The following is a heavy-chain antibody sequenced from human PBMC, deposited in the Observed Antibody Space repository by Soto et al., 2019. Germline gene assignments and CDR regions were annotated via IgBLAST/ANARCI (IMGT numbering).Heavy chain of an antibody. CDR1: GGTFNNYA. D-gene: IGHD5-12*01. CDR2: IIPIFNSA. CDR3: AREVTVASYSFDF. V-gene: IGHV1-69*01. Sequence: QVQLVQSGAEVKRPGSSVKVSCKASGGTFNNYALSWVRQAPGQGLEWLGGIIPIFNSANYAQKFQGRVTITADVITSTAYMELRSLRPDDTAVYYCAREVTVASYSFDFWGQGTLVTVSS. J-gene: IGHJ4*02.